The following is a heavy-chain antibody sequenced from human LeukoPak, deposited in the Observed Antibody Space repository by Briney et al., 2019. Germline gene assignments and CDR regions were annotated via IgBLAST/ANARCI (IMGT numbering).Heavy chain of an antibody. Sequence: PSETLSLTCTVSGGSISSYYWSWIRQPPGKGLEWIGYIYYSGSTNYNPSLKSRVTISVDTSKNQFSLKLTSVTAADTAVYYCARGYSSSWYFNWFDPWGQGTLVTVSS. V-gene: IGHV4-59*08. D-gene: IGHD6-13*01. J-gene: IGHJ5*02. CDR2: IYYSGST. CDR3: ARGYSSSWYFNWFDP. CDR1: GGSISSYY.